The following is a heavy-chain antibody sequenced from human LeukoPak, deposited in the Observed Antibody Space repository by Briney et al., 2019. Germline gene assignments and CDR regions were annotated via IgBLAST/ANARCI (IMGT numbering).Heavy chain of an antibody. D-gene: IGHD6-19*01. CDR1: GGSLNNYW. Sequence: SETLSLTCAVSGGSLNNYWWSWVRQPAGKGLEWIGEIYHSGKTNYNVSLKSRVTMSVDKSKNQFSLKLTSVTAADTAFYFCARHIAVAGQRGFDYWGQGTLVTVSS. J-gene: IGHJ4*02. V-gene: IGHV4-4*02. CDR3: ARHIAVAGQRGFDY. CDR2: IYHSGKT.